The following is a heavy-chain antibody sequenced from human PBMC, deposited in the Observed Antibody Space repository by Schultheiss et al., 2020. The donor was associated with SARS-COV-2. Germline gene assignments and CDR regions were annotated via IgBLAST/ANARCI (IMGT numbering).Heavy chain of an antibody. CDR2: INHSGST. Sequence: SETLSLTCTVSGGSISSYYWSWIRQPPGKGLEWIGEINHSGSTNYNPSLKSRVTISVDTSKNQFSLKLSSVTAADTAVYYCARDSELAVAGSWFDPWGQGTLVTVSS. CDR1: GGSISSYY. J-gene: IGHJ5*02. D-gene: IGHD6-19*01. V-gene: IGHV4-34*01. CDR3: ARDSELAVAGSWFDP.